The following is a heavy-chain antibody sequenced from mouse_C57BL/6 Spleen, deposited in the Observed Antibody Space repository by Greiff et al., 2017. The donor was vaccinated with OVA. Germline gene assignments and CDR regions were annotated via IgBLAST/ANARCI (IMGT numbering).Heavy chain of an antibody. D-gene: IGHD1-1*01. V-gene: IGHV3-6*01. CDR2: ISYDGSN. CDR1: GYSITSGYY. Sequence: EVQRVESGPGLVKPSQSLSLTCSVTGYSITSGYYWNWIRQFPGNKLEWMGYISYDGSNNYNPSLKNRISITRDTSKNQFFLKLNSVTTEDTATYYCASGDYYGSPFDYWGQGTTLTVSS. CDR3: ASGDYYGSPFDY. J-gene: IGHJ2*01.